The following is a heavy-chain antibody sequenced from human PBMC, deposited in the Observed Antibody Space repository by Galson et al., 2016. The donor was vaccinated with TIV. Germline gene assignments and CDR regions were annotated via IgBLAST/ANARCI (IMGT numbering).Heavy chain of an antibody. D-gene: IGHD3-22*01. CDR2: IIPIFRTV. CDR3: ARGEVYDSLDG. J-gene: IGHJ4*02. CDR1: GVTFISFA. V-gene: IGHV1-69*13. Sequence: SVKVSCKASGVTFISFAIGWVRQAPGQGLEWMGGIIPIFRTVHYAQRFQGRVTITADESTSTAYMELSSLRSEDTAVYYCARGEVYDSLDGWGQGTLVTVSS.